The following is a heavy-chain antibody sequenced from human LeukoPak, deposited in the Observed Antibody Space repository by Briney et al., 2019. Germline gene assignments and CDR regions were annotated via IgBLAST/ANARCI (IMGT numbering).Heavy chain of an antibody. D-gene: IGHD1-1*01. Sequence: PGGALRLSCAASGFSVGGNYISWVRQALGKGLEWVSMIYSDGSIFHADSVKGRFTMSRDNSRNTLDLQMNSLRVEDTAVYFCARDRRRLRGMNGDGDAFDIWGQGTMVTVSS. V-gene: IGHV3-53*01. CDR1: GFSVGGNY. CDR3: ARDRRRLRGMNGDGDAFDI. J-gene: IGHJ3*02. CDR2: IYSDGSI.